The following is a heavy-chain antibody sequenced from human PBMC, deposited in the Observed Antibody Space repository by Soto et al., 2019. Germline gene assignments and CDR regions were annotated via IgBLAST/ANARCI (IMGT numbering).Heavy chain of an antibody. CDR2: INPSGGST. Sequence: QVQLVQSGAEVKKPGASVKVSCKASGYTFTSYYMHWVRQAPGQGLEWMGIINPSGGSTSYAQKLQGIVTMTRDTSTSTGYMELSSLRSEDTAVYYCARGITMVRFDYWGQGTLVTVSS. CDR3: ARGITMVRFDY. D-gene: IGHD3-10*01. CDR1: GYTFTSYY. V-gene: IGHV1-46*01. J-gene: IGHJ4*02.